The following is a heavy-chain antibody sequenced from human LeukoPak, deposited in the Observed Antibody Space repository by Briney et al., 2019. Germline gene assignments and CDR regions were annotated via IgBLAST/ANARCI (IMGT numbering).Heavy chain of an antibody. CDR3: ARDPDDY. V-gene: IGHV3-30*02. J-gene: IGHJ4*02. CDR2: IRYDATNK. CDR1: GFTFSTYA. D-gene: IGHD1-14*01. Sequence: GGSLRLSCAASGFTFSTYAMHWFRQAPGKGLEWVAFIRYDATNKYYADSVKGRFTISRDNSKNTLYLQMNSLRAEDTAVYYCARDPDDYWGQGTLVTVSS.